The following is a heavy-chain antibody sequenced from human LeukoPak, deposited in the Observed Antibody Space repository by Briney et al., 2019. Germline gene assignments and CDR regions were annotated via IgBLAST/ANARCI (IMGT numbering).Heavy chain of an antibody. CDR3: VKDRSKTFSYAHH. CDR1: GFTFDDYA. D-gene: IGHD2-2*01. Sequence: EPGGSLRLSCAASGFTFDDYAMHWVRQAPGKGPEWVSGISWNSGTIAYADSVKGRFTISRDNATNSLYLQMNRLGVEDTALYYCVKDRSKTFSYAHHWGQGTLVTVSS. CDR2: ISWNSGTI. V-gene: IGHV3-9*01. J-gene: IGHJ5*02.